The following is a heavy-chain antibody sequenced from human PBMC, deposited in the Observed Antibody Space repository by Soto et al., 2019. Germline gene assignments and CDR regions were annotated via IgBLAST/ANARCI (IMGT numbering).Heavy chain of an antibody. J-gene: IGHJ6*02. CDR3: ARARLSNGDPNIYFFYGLDV. CDR2: IIPLFRKT. Sequence: QVQLVQSGAEVKRPGSSVKVSCKASGDMFRNCAFSWVRQAPGQGLAWMGVIIPLFRKTDVAQKFQGRVNFTADESTSSLYMEVSSLTSEDTAVYYCARARLSNGDPNIYFFYGLDVWGQGTTITVSS. V-gene: IGHV1-69*01. D-gene: IGHD3-10*01. CDR1: GDMFRNCA.